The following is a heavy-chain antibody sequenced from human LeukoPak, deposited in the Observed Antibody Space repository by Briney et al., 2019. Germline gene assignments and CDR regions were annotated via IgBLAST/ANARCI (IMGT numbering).Heavy chain of an antibody. CDR3: ARVAVGGTRAFDI. V-gene: IGHV3-74*01. D-gene: IGHD6-19*01. Sequence: GGSLRLSCAASGFTFRNYWMHWVRQAPEKGLVWVSRIVGDGSRTAYADSVKGRFTISRDNAKNTLYLQMNSLRGEDTAVYYCARVAVGGTRAFDIWGQGTMVTVSS. CDR2: IVGDGSRT. J-gene: IGHJ3*02. CDR1: GFTFRNYW.